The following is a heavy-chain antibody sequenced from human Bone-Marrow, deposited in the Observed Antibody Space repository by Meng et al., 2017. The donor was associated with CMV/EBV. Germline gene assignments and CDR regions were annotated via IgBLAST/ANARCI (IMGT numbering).Heavy chain of an antibody. J-gene: IGHJ4*02. CDR3: ARDSGSYSFDY. D-gene: IGHD1-26*01. CDR2: IIPILGIA. CDR1: GGTFSSYT. V-gene: IGHV1-69*04. Sequence: SVKVSCKASGGTFSSYTISWVRQAPGQGLEWMGRIIPILGIANYAQKFQGRVTITADKSTSTAYMELSSLRSEDTAVYYCARDSGSYSFDYWGQGTLVTVSS.